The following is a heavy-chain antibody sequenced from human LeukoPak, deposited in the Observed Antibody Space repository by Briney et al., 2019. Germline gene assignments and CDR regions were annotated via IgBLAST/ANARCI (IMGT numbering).Heavy chain of an antibody. CDR2: ISSSGSTI. J-gene: IGHJ2*01. D-gene: IGHD6-19*01. CDR1: GFTFSSYE. Sequence: GGSLRLSCAASGFTFSSYEMNWVRQAPGKGLEWASYISSSGSTIYYADSVKGRFTISRDNAKNSLYLQMNSLRAEDTAVYYCARDRGVAGDWYFDLWGRGTLVTVSS. V-gene: IGHV3-48*03. CDR3: ARDRGVAGDWYFDL.